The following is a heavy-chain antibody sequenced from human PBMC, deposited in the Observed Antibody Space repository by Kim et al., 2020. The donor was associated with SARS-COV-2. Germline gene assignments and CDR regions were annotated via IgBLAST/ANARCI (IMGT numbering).Heavy chain of an antibody. V-gene: IGHV7-4-1*02. Sequence: ASVKVSCKASGYTFTSYAMNWVRQAPGQGLEWMGWINTNTGNPTYAQGFTGRFVFSLDTSVSTAYLQISSLKAEDTAVYYCARGCVVVTPCEANYWGQGTLVTVSS. CDR2: INTNTGNP. J-gene: IGHJ4*02. CDR3: ARGCVVVTPCEANY. D-gene: IGHD2-21*02. CDR1: GYTFTSYA.